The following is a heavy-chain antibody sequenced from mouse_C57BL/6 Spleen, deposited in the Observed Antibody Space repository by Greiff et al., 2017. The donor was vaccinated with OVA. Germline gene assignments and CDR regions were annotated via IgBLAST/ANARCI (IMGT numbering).Heavy chain of an antibody. J-gene: IGHJ2*01. Sequence: EVMLVESGGGLVKPGGSLKLSCAASGFTFSDYGMHWVRQAPEKGLEWVAYISSGSSTIYYADTVKGRFTISRDNAKNTLFLQMTSLRSEDTAMYYCARLYSNYEWYFDYWGQGTTLTVSS. CDR2: ISSGSSTI. CDR3: ARLYSNYEWYFDY. CDR1: GFTFSDYG. D-gene: IGHD2-5*01. V-gene: IGHV5-17*01.